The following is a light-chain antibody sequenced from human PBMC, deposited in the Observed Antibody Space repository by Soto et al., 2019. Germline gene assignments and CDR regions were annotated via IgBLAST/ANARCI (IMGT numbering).Light chain of an antibody. CDR1: QDIRND. CDR3: LQHKTYSLT. CDR2: AAF. J-gene: IGKJ5*01. V-gene: IGKV1-17*01. Sequence: DIQMTQSPSSLSASVGDRVTITCRASQDIRNDLCWYQQKPGKAPKRLIYAAFILQSGVPPRFSGNESGTDFTLTTTSLQAEYYATYFYLQHKTYSLTFGQRTLLE.